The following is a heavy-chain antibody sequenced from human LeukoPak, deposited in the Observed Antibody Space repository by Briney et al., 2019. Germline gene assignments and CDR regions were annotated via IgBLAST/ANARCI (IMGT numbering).Heavy chain of an antibody. CDR1: GFTFRSYW. CDR3: ARALEMSPDY. V-gene: IGHV3-74*01. Sequence: GGSLRLSCAASGFTFRSYWMHWVRRVPGKGLVWVTRTNPDGSSTNYADSVKGRFTISRDNAKNTLYLQMNSLRAEDTAVYCCARALEMSPDYWGQGTLVTVSS. CDR2: TNPDGSST. D-gene: IGHD5-24*01. J-gene: IGHJ4*02.